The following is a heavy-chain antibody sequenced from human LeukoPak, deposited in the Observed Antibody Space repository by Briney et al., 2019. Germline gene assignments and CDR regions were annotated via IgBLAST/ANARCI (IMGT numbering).Heavy chain of an antibody. CDR3: ARVEGEEYCSSTSCSPSRVYNWFDP. V-gene: IGHV4-61*02. Sequence: SETLSLTCTVSGGSINSGSYYWNWFRQPAGKGLEWIGRIYASGSTNYNPSLKSRVTISVDTSKNQFSLKLSSVTAADTAVYYCARVEGEEYCSSTSCSPSRVYNWFDPWGQGTLVTVSS. D-gene: IGHD2-2*01. CDR2: IYASGST. J-gene: IGHJ5*02. CDR1: GGSINSGSYY.